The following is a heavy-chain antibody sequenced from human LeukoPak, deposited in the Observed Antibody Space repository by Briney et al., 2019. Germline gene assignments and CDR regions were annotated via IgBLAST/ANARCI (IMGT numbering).Heavy chain of an antibody. Sequence: SETLSLTCAVYVGSFSGYYWNWIRQPPGKGLEWMGEINHSGSTKYNPSLKSRVTISLDTSNNQFSLNLNSVTAADTAVYYCATAGLCCSGSCLRSAWFDPWGQGTLVTVSS. D-gene: IGHD2-15*01. CDR3: ATAGLCCSGSCLRSAWFDP. CDR2: INHSGST. CDR1: VGSFSGYY. V-gene: IGHV4-34*01. J-gene: IGHJ5*02.